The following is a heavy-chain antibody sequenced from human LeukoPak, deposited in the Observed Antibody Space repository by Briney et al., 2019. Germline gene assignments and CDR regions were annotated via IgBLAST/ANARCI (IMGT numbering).Heavy chain of an antibody. V-gene: IGHV1-18*01. J-gene: IGHJ4*02. D-gene: IGHD3-9*01. CDR2: ISAYNGNT. Sequence: RASVKLSCKTSGYTLTDFGLSWVRQAPGQGLEWMGWISAYNGNTNYAQTLQARVTMTTDTSTSTAYMELRSLRSDDPAVYYCVVPYYDILTGYYNSDYWGQGTLVTVSS. CDR1: GYTLTDFG. CDR3: VVPYYDILTGYYNSDY.